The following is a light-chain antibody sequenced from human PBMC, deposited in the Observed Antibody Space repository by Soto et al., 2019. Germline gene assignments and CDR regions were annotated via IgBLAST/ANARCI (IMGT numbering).Light chain of an antibody. CDR3: QQSYSAPPT. J-gene: IGKJ1*01. CDR2: AAS. V-gene: IGKV1-39*01. Sequence: DIQMTQSPPSLSASVGDRVTITCRASQSISKYLNWYQQKPGKAPKLLIYAASTLKSGVPSSFSGSGFGTDFPLTISSLHPEDFATYYCQQSYSAPPTCGQGTKVEIK. CDR1: QSISKY.